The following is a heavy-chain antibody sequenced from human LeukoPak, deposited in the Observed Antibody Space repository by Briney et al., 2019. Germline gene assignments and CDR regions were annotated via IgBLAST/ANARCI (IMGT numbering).Heavy chain of an antibody. J-gene: IGHJ4*02. Sequence: GGSLRLSCAASGFTFGDFAMSWVRQAPGKGLEWVSTISGSGADTYYADSVKGRFTIYRDNSQNTLYLQLNRLRAEDTAVYYCAKDQPADGYNSIWGQGTLVTVSS. CDR2: ISGSGADT. D-gene: IGHD5-24*01. V-gene: IGHV3-23*01. CDR1: GFTFGDFA. CDR3: AKDQPADGYNSI.